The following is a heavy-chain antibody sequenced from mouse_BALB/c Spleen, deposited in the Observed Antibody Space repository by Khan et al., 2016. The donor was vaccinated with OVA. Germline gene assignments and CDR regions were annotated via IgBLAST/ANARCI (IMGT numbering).Heavy chain of an antibody. CDR2: ISYSGST. CDR1: GYSITSGYG. J-gene: IGHJ2*01. CDR3: ARTARIKY. Sequence: EVKLLESGPGLVKPSQSLSLTCTVTGYSITSGYGWNWIRQFPGNKLEWMGYISYSGSTNYNPSLKSRISITLDTSKNQLFLQLNSVTTEDTATXYRARTARIKYWGQGTTLTVSS. D-gene: IGHD1-2*01. V-gene: IGHV3-2*02.